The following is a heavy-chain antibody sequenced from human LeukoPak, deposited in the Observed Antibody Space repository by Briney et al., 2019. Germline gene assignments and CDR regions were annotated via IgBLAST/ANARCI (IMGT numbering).Heavy chain of an antibody. D-gene: IGHD6-13*01. CDR1: GGSISGYY. Sequence: EASETLSLTCTVSGGSISGYYWSWIRQPPGKGLEWIGYIYYSGSTNYNPSLKSRVTISVDTSKNQFSLKLSSVTAADTAVYYCARGCSAGTPHNWFDPWGQGTLVTVSS. CDR3: ARGCSAGTPHNWFDP. J-gene: IGHJ5*02. CDR2: IYYSGST. V-gene: IGHV4-59*01.